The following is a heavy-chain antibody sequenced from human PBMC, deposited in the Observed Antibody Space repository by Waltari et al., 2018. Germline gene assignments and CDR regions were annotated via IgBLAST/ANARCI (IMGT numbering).Heavy chain of an antibody. CDR2: IIGYDDTT. CDR1: GYIFTRYG. V-gene: IGHV1-18*01. D-gene: IGHD3-10*01. CDR3: ARDYYYGSGSSWSDVFDI. Sequence: QVQLVQSGGEVRRPGASVTVSCKATGYIFTRYGISWVRQAPGQGLGWMGGIIGYDDTTHCAQNLQGRVTMSTDTFTSTVYMDLRSLRSDDTAVYYCARDYYYGSGSSWSDVFDIWGQGTMVTVSS. J-gene: IGHJ3*02.